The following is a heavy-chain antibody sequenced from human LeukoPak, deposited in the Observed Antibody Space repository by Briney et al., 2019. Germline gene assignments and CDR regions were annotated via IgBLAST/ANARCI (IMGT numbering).Heavy chain of an antibody. CDR2: IHYSGST. CDR1: GGSISSTTYY. V-gene: IGHV4-39*01. J-gene: IGHJ4*02. Sequence: PSETLSLTCSLSGGSISSTTYYWAWIRQPPGKGLEWIGTIHYSGSTYYSPSLVSRVTTSVDTSKNQFSLKLASVTAADTAFYYCARLGGYYDPPGYWGQGTLVTVSS. CDR3: ARLGGYYDPPGY. D-gene: IGHD3-22*01.